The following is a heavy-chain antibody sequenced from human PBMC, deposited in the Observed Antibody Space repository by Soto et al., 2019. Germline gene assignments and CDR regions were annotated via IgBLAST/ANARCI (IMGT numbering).Heavy chain of an antibody. CDR3: ARITMLLRSYGMDV. CDR2: IYYSGST. Sequence: SETLSLTCTVSGGSISSSSYYWGWIRQPPGKGLEWIGSIYYSGSTYYNPSLKSRVTISVDTSKNQFSLKLSSVTAADTAVYYCARITMLLRSYGMDVWGQGTTVTVSS. CDR1: GGSISSSSYY. D-gene: IGHD3-10*01. J-gene: IGHJ6*02. V-gene: IGHV4-39*01.